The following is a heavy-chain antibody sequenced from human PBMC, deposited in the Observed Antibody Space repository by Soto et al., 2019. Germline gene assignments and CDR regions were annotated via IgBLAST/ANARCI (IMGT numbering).Heavy chain of an antibody. D-gene: IGHD6-13*01. CDR3: ARAISSSWSYFDY. V-gene: IGHV3-23*01. CDR2: IIGSGNII. CDR1: GSTFNNYA. Sequence: GGSLRLSCAASGSTFNNYAMSWVRQAPGRGLEWVSAIIGSGNIIHYADSVKGRFTISRDNSKNTLYLQMSSLRAEDTAVYYCARAISSSWSYFDYWGQGTLVTVSS. J-gene: IGHJ4*02.